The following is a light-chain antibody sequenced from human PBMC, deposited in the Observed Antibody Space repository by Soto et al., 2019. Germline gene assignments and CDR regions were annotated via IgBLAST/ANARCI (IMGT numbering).Light chain of an antibody. CDR2: LGS. V-gene: IGKV2-28*01. Sequence: DIVMTQSPLSLPVTPGEPASISCRSSQSLLHSNGYNYLDWYLQKPGQSPQLLIYLGSNRASGVPDRFSGSGSGTDFTLKISRVEAEDVGVYYGMQALQTPLTVGQGTRLEIK. CDR3: MQALQTPLT. J-gene: IGKJ5*01. CDR1: QSLLHSNGYNY.